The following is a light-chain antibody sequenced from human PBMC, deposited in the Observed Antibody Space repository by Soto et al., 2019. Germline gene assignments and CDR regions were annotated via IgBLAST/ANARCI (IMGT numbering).Light chain of an antibody. CDR3: QQYSAAPLT. Sequence: EIELTQSPGTLSLSPGEGATLSCRASQTISRSLLAWYQQKPGQAPRLLISGASSRATGLTDRFSGSGSGTDFPLTISILAAEDGAVYYCQQYSAAPLTFGGGTKVEIK. J-gene: IGKJ4*01. CDR1: QTISRSL. V-gene: IGKV3-20*01. CDR2: GAS.